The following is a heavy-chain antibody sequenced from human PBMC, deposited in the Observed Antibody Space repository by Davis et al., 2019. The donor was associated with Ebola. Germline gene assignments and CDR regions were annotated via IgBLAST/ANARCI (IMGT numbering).Heavy chain of an antibody. Sequence: SETLSPTCTVPGGSTSTGGYYWSWIRQHPGKGLEWIGYIYYSGSTYYNPSLKSRVTISVDTSKNQFSLKLSSVTAADTAVYYCARDQLRLNPEIYYYYGMDVWGQGTTVTVSS. CDR3: ARDQLRLNPEIYYYYGMDV. CDR1: GGSTSTGGYY. CDR2: IYYSGST. V-gene: IGHV4-31*03. J-gene: IGHJ6*02. D-gene: IGHD5-12*01.